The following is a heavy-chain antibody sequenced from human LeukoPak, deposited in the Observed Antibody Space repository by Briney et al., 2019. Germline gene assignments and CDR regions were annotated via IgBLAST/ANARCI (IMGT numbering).Heavy chain of an antibody. V-gene: IGHV3-21*04. Sequence: GGSLRLSCAASGFSFSSYSMNWVRQAPGKGLEWVSSISSSSSYIYYADSVKGRFTISRNNAKNSLYLQMNSLRAEDTAVYYCAKDDNYIRFLSWGQGTLVTVSS. J-gene: IGHJ5*02. CDR2: ISSSSSYI. D-gene: IGHD3-16*01. CDR3: AKDDNYIRFLS. CDR1: GFSFSSYS.